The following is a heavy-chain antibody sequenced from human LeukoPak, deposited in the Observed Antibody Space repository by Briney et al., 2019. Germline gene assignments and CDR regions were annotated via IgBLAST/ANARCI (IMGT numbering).Heavy chain of an antibody. CDR2: LYPSGIT. CDR1: GYSISSGYY. CDR3: ARDTAAAGNFDY. Sequence: PSETLSLTCDVSGYSISSGYYWVWIQQPPGKGLEWIGNLYPSGITYYNPSLKSRVTISVDTSKNQFSLNLSSVTAADTAVYYCARDTAAAGNFDYWGQGTLVTVSS. V-gene: IGHV4-38-2*02. D-gene: IGHD6-13*01. J-gene: IGHJ4*02.